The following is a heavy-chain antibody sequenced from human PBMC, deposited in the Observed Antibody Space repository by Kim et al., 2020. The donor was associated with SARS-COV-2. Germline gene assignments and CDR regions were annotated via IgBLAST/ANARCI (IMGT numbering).Heavy chain of an antibody. Sequence: GGSLRLSCAASGFTFSIYTMHWVRQAPGKGLEWVAIMSYDGSNKDYADSVKGRFTISRDNSKNTLYLQMNSLRVDDTAVYYCAKEAVDGDYFYYYYGLDVWGQGTTVTVSS. CDR3: AKEAVDGDYFYYYYGLDV. CDR2: MSYDGSNK. J-gene: IGHJ6*02. CDR1: GFTFSIYT. D-gene: IGHD2-21*01. V-gene: IGHV3-30*04.